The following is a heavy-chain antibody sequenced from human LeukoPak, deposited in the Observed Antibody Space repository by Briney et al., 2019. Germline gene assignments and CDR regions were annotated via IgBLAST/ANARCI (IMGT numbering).Heavy chain of an antibody. V-gene: IGHV3-74*01. CDR2: IYSDGSNT. CDR3: ARDRRYSPDY. J-gene: IGHJ4*02. Sequence: GRSLSLSCAASGFTFSDYWMHWVRQAPGKGLVWVSRIYSDGSNTIYADSVKGRFTISRDNAKNTLYLEMNSLRAEDTAVYYCARDRRYSPDYWGQGTLVTVSS. CDR1: GFTFSDYW. D-gene: IGHD1-26*01.